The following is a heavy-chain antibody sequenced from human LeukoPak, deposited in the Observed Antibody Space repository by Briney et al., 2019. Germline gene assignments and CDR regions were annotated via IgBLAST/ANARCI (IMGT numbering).Heavy chain of an antibody. CDR1: GFTFSSYG. CDR3: AKEAFFRSIAAAGTKDY. CDR2: ISGSGGST. V-gene: IGHV3-23*01. Sequence: GGSLRLSCAASGFTFSSYGMSWVRQAPGKGLEWVSAISGSGGSTYYADSVKGRFTISRDISKNTLYLQMNSLRAEDTAVYYCAKEAFFRSIAAAGTKDYWGQGTLVTVSS. J-gene: IGHJ4*02. D-gene: IGHD6-13*01.